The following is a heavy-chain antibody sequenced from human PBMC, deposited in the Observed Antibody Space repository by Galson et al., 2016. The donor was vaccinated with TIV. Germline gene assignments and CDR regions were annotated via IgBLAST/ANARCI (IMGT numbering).Heavy chain of an antibody. V-gene: IGHV4-39*01. CDR1: GDSVTSKTYL. Sequence: LSLTCTVSGDSVTSKTYLWGWIRQPPGKGLEWIGSIYNGGKTYYSPSLKSRVSISVDTSKNQFSLHLTSVTAADTAVYYCAREGGSRVIVAAAINYFNPWGQGTLVTVPA. D-gene: IGHD2-2*01. J-gene: IGHJ5*02. CDR2: IYNGGKT. CDR3: AREGGSRVIVAAAINYFNP.